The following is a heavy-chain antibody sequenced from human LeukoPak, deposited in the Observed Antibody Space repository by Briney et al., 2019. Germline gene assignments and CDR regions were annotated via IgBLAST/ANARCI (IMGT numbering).Heavy chain of an antibody. D-gene: IGHD2-2*02. Sequence: SETLSLTCTVSGGSISSGGYYWSWIRQPPGKGLEWIGYIYYSGSTNYNPSLKSRVTISVDTSKNQLSLKLSSVTAADTAVYYCARDLGYCSSISCYTWFDPWGQGTLVTVSS. CDR3: ARDLGYCSSISCYTWFDP. CDR2: IYYSGST. CDR1: GGSISSGGYY. J-gene: IGHJ5*02. V-gene: IGHV4-61*08.